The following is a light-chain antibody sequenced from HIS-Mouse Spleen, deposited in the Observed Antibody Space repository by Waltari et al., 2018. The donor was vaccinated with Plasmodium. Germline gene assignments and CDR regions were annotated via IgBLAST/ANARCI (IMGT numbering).Light chain of an antibody. CDR3: QQYGSSPYT. Sequence: EIVMTQSPATLSVAQGESATLSCRASQSVSSNLAWYQQKPGQAPRLLIYGASTRATGIPARFSGSGSGTEFTLTISSLQSEDFAVYYCQQYGSSPYTFGQGTKLEIK. CDR2: GAS. CDR1: QSVSSN. V-gene: IGKV3-15*01. J-gene: IGKJ2*01.